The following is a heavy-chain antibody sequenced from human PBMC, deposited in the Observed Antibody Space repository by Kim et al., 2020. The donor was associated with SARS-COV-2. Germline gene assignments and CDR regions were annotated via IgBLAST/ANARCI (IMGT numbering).Heavy chain of an antibody. CDR1: GFTFSDYE. V-gene: IGHV3-48*03. D-gene: IGHD3-10*01. J-gene: IGHJ4*01. CDR2: ISRSGRTT. CDR3: VRDQLNSGSGTYIAYTPFDS. Sequence: GGSLRLSCGASGFTFSDYEMSWVRQPPGKGLEWVSYISRSGRTTYYAESVKGRFTISRDNAKNSLFLQMDSLRAGDTAVYYCVRDQLNSGSGTYIAYTPFDSWGRGTLVTVSS.